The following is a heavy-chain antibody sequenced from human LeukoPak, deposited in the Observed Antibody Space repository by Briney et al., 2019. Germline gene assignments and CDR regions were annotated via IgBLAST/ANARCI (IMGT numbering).Heavy chain of an antibody. CDR2: ISSSSSYI. CDR3: ARDLAVAGTLTRFDY. V-gene: IGHV3-21*01. CDR1: GFTFSSYG. Sequence: GGSLRLSCAASGFTFSSYGMNWVRQAPGKGLEWVSAISSSSSYIYYADSVKGRFTISRDNAKNSLYLQMNSLRDEDTAVYYCARDLAVAGTLTRFDYWGQGTLVTVSS. D-gene: IGHD6-19*01. J-gene: IGHJ4*02.